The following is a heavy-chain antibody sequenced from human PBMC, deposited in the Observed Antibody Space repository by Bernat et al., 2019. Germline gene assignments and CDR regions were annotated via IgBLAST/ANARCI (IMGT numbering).Heavy chain of an antibody. J-gene: IGHJ4*02. Sequence: QVQLVQSGAEVKKPGASVKVSCKASGYTFTSYGISWVRQAPGQGLEWMGWISAYNGNTNYAQKLQGRVTMTTDTSTSTASMELRSLRSDDTAVYYCARDEGITADYQPFDYWGQGTLVTVSS. CDR3: ARDEGITADYQPFDY. V-gene: IGHV1-18*01. D-gene: IGHD4-17*01. CDR2: ISAYNGNT. CDR1: GYTFTSYG.